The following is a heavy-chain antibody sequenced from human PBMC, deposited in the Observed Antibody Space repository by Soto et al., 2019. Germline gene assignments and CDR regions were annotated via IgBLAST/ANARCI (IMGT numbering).Heavy chain of an antibody. CDR3: ARGLRNYYGVDV. CDR1: GFTFSDYW. V-gene: IGHV3-74*01. J-gene: IGHJ6*02. D-gene: IGHD4-17*01. Sequence: EVQLVESGGGLVQPGGSLRLSCVASGFTFSDYWMHWVRQAPGKGLVWVSRIKFDGGITSHADSVKGRFTISRDNARNTVHLQINSLRAEDTGVYYCARGLRNYYGVDVWGQGTTVTVSS. CDR2: IKFDGGIT.